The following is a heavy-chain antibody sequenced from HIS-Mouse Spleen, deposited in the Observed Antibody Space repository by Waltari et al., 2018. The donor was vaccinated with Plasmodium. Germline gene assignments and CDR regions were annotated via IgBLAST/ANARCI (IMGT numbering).Heavy chain of an antibody. CDR3: AHRVYDSSGYYNWFDP. V-gene: IGHV2-5*01. J-gene: IGHJ5*02. Sequence: QITLKESGPTLVKPTQTLTLTCTFSGFSLSTSGVGVGWFRQPPGKALEWLALIYWNDDKRYSPSLKSRLTITKDTSKNQVVLTMTNMDPVDTATYYCAHRVYDSSGYYNWFDPWGQGTLVTVSS. D-gene: IGHD3-22*01. CDR2: IYWNDDK. CDR1: GFSLSTSGVG.